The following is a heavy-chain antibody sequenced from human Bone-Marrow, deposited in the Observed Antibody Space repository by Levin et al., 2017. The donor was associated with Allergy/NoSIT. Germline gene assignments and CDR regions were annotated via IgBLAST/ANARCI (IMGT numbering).Heavy chain of an antibody. CDR1: GFTVSSTH. D-gene: IGHD5-24*01. CDR2: IYAVGST. Sequence: PGESLKISCAASGFTVSSTHMSWVRQAPGKGLEWVSVIYAVGSTYYADSVKGRFTISRDYSKNTLYLQMNSLRAEDTAVYYCAGHERDDYNYYDYWGQGTLVTVSS. CDR3: AGHERDDYNYYDY. V-gene: IGHV3-53*01. J-gene: IGHJ4*02.